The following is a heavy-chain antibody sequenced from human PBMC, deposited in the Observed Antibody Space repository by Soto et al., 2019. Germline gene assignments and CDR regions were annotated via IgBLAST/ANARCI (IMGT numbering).Heavy chain of an antibody. CDR1: GYTFTSYG. J-gene: IGHJ6*02. CDR3: ARESGFTIFGVVQLTDYYYYGMDV. D-gene: IGHD3-3*01. CDR2: ISAYNGNT. Sequence: ASVKVSCKASGYTFTSYGISWVRQAPGQGLEWMGWISAYNGNTNYAQKLQGRVTMTTDTSTSTAYMELRSLRSDDTAVHYCARESGFTIFGVVQLTDYYYYGMDVWGQGTTVTVSS. V-gene: IGHV1-18*01.